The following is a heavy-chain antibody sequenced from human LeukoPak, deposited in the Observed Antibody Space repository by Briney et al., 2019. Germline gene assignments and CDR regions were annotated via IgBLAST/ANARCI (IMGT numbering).Heavy chain of an antibody. CDR3: AKNLKRIAVAGSGDY. V-gene: IGHV3-23*01. CDR1: GFTFSSYA. CDR2: ISGSGDST. J-gene: IGHJ4*01. D-gene: IGHD6-19*01. Sequence: GGSLRLSCGASGFTFSSYAMTWVRQAPGKGLEWVSAISGSGDSTFPADSVKGRFTTSRDNSKNRLALQMKSLRVEDTAVYYCAKNLKRIAVAGSGDYLGQGNPGHRLL.